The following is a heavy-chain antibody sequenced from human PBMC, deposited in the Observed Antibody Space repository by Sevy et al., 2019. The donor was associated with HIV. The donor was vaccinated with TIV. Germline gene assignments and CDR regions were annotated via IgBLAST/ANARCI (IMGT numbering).Heavy chain of an antibody. CDR2: KSYDGSHK. Sequence: GGSLRLSCTASGFIFSNFAMHWVRQAPGKGLEWVAVKSYDGSHKYYADSVKGRFTVSRDNSRNILSLEMSSLTRDDTAVYYCARRENDDEFFQYWGQGTLVTVSS. CDR1: GFIFSNFA. J-gene: IGHJ1*01. CDR3: ARRENDDEFFQY. V-gene: IGHV3-30*04. D-gene: IGHD3-16*01.